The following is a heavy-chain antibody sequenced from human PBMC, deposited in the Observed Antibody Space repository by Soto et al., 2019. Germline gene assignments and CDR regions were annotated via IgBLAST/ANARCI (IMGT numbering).Heavy chain of an antibody. CDR1: GFTFSSYA. Sequence: GSLRLSCAASGFTFSSYAMSWVRQAPGKGLEWVSAISGSGGSTYYADSVKGRFTISRDNSKNTLYLQMNSLRAEDTAVYYCAKGGYCSGGSCYDYYYYGMDVWGQGTTVTVSS. J-gene: IGHJ6*02. D-gene: IGHD2-15*01. V-gene: IGHV3-23*01. CDR3: AKGGYCSGGSCYDYYYYGMDV. CDR2: ISGSGGST.